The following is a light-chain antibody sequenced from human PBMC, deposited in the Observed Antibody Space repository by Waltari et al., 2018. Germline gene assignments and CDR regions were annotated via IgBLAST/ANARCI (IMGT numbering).Light chain of an antibody. CDR3: MQALQTPWT. Sequence: DIVMTQSPLSLPVTPGEPASISCRSSQSLLHSNGYNYLDWYLQKPGQSPQLLIYLGSTPASAVPVRFSGSGSGTDFTLKISRVEAEDVGVYYCMQALQTPWTFGQGTKVEIK. V-gene: IGKV2-28*01. J-gene: IGKJ1*01. CDR1: QSLLHSNGYNY. CDR2: LGS.